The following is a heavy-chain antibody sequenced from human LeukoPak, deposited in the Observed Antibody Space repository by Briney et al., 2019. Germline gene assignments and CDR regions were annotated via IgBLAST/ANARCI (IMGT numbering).Heavy chain of an antibody. Sequence: SETLSLTCTVSGGSISSYYWSWIRQPPGKGLEWIGYIYYSGSTNYNPSLKSRVTISVDTSKNQFSLKLSSVTAADTAVYYCARGVSSSWYLSTYYYMDVWGKGTTVTVSS. CDR2: IYYSGST. D-gene: IGHD6-13*01. CDR1: GGSISSYY. J-gene: IGHJ6*03. V-gene: IGHV4-59*01. CDR3: ARGVSSSWYLSTYYYMDV.